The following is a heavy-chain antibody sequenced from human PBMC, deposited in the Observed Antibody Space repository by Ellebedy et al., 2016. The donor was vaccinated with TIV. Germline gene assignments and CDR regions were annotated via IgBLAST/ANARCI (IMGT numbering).Heavy chain of an antibody. CDR1: GGSFSGYY. CDR2: INHSGST. V-gene: IGHV4-34*01. Sequence: MPGGSLRLSCAVYGGSFSGYYWSWIRQPPGKGLEWIGEINHSGSTNYNPSLKSRVTIAVDKSKNQFSLTLSSVTAADTAVYYCARGNRYAYVWGSSFDYWGQGTLVTVSS. D-gene: IGHD3-16*01. CDR3: ARGNRYAYVWGSSFDY. J-gene: IGHJ4*02.